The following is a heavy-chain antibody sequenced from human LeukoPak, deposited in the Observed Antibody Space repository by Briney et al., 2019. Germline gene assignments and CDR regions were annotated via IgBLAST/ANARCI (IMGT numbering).Heavy chain of an antibody. CDR2: ISDDGSRQ. CDR3: AKDQYYYDSSGFDY. CDR1: GFTFSNYA. V-gene: IGHV3-30-3*01. J-gene: IGHJ4*02. Sequence: GRSLRLSCAATGFTFSNYAIHWGRQAPGKGLEWVAFISDDGSRQHYADSVKGRFTISRDNSKNTLNLQMNSLRAEDTAVYYCAKDQYYYDSSGFDYWGQGTLVTVSS. D-gene: IGHD3-22*01.